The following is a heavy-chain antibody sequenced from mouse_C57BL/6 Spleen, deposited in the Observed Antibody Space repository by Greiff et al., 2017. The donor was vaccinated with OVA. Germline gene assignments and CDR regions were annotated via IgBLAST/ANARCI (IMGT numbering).Heavy chain of an antibody. CDR2: INPSTGGT. Sequence: VQLKESGPELVKPGASVKISCKASGYSFTGYYMNWVKQSPEKSLEWIGEINPSTGGTTYNQKFKAKATLTVDKSSSTAYMQLKSLTSEDSAVYYCARTIYDGYYYAMDYWGQGTSVTVSS. CDR1: GYSFTGYY. D-gene: IGHD2-3*01. J-gene: IGHJ4*01. CDR3: ARTIYDGYYYAMDY. V-gene: IGHV1-42*01.